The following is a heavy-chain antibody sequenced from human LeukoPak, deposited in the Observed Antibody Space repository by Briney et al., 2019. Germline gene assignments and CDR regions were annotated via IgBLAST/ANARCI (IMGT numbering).Heavy chain of an antibody. CDR1: GFTFSSYS. Sequence: IPGGSLRLSCAASGFTFSSYSMNWVRQAPGKGLEWVSSISSSSSYIYYADSVKGRFTISRDNAKNTLYLEMNSLGAEDTAVYYCARGPAANSGNYYVGDYWGQGTLVTVSS. V-gene: IGHV3-21*01. D-gene: IGHD1-26*01. CDR3: ARGPAANSGNYYVGDY. J-gene: IGHJ4*02. CDR2: ISSSSSYI.